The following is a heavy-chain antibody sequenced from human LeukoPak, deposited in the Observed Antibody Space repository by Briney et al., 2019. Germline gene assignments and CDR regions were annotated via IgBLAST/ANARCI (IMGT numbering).Heavy chain of an antibody. CDR2: ISYDGSNK. V-gene: IGHV3-30-3*01. J-gene: IGHJ6*02. CDR1: GFTFSSYA. Sequence: GESLRLSCAASGFTFSSYAMHWVRQAPGKGLEWVAVISYDGSNKYYADSVKGRFTISRDNSKNTLYLQMNSLRAEDTAVYYCARDTYYDFWSGYYRGNYYYYGMDVWGQGTTVTVSS. CDR3: ARDTYYDFWSGYYRGNYYYYGMDV. D-gene: IGHD3-3*01.